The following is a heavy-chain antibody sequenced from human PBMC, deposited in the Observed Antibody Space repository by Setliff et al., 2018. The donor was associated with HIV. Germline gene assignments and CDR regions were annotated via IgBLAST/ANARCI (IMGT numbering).Heavy chain of an antibody. V-gene: IGHV3-23*01. CDR3: AKNRPMSGVVGAVGLYFDY. CDR2: ISGSGGST. J-gene: IGHJ4*02. D-gene: IGHD1-26*01. Sequence: PGGSLRLSCAASGFSFRNYAMSWVRQAPGKGPEWVSGISGSGGSTYYADSVKGRFTISRDNSKNTLYLQMNSLRVEDTAIYYCAKNRPMSGVVGAVGLYFDYWGQGTLVTVSS. CDR1: GFSFRNYA.